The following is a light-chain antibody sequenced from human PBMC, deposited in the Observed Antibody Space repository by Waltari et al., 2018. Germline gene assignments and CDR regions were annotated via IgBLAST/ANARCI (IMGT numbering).Light chain of an antibody. Sequence: EIVFTQSPGTLSLPPGERATLSCRASQSVSRTLAWYQQKPGQAPRLLIFGASNRATGIPDRFSGSGSGTDFSLIITRLEPEDSAMYYCQHYVRLPATFGQGTKVEIK. V-gene: IGKV3-20*01. CDR2: GAS. J-gene: IGKJ1*01. CDR3: QHYVRLPAT. CDR1: QSVSRT.